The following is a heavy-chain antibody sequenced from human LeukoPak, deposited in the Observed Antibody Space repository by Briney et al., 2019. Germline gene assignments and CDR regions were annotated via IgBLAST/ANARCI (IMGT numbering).Heavy chain of an antibody. CDR3: ARSPRHPYGHLITMTSNWFDP. J-gene: IGHJ5*02. D-gene: IGHD3-22*01. CDR2: IIPIFGTA. V-gene: IGHV1-69*13. Sequence: GASVKVSCKASGGTFSSYAISWVRQAPGQGLEWMGGIIPIFGTANYAQKFQGRVTITADESTSTAYMELSSLRSEDTAVYYCARSPRHPYGHLITMTSNWFDPWGQGTLVTVSS. CDR1: GGTFSSYA.